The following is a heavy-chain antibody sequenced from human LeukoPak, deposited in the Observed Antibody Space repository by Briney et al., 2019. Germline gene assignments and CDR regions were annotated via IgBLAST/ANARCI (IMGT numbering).Heavy chain of an antibody. Sequence: SETLSLTCAVSGGSISSGGYSWRWIRQPPGKGLEWIGYIYHSGSTYYNPSLKSRVTISVDRSKNQFSLKLSSVTAADTAVYYCARESRSLFDYWGQGTLVTVSS. J-gene: IGHJ4*02. CDR3: ARESRSLFDY. V-gene: IGHV4-30-2*01. D-gene: IGHD3-16*01. CDR1: GGSISSGGYS. CDR2: IYHSGST.